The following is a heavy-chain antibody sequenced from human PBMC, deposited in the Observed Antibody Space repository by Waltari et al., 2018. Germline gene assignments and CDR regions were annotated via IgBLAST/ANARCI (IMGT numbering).Heavy chain of an antibody. Sequence: QLQLQESGPGLVKPSETLSLTCTVSGGSISSYNYFWGWIRQPPGKGLEWIGNIFHSGSTYYNPSLKRRVTRSVDASKNQFSLKLSSVTAADTAVYYCATGGRPDYGGQGTLVTVSS. D-gene: IGHD2-8*02. CDR1: GGSISSYNYF. CDR2: IFHSGST. J-gene: IGHJ4*02. CDR3: ATGGRPDY. V-gene: IGHV4-39*01.